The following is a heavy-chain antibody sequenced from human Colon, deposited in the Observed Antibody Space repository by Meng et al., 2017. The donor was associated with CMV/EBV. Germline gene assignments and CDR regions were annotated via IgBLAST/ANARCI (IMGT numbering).Heavy chain of an antibody. CDR1: GFSFSHYW. CDR2: INSDGSLT. Sequence: GGSLRLSCAASGFSFSHYWMHWVRQIPGKGLVWVARINSDGSLTHYADSGKGRFTISRDNAKNTLYLQVNSLRVEDTAVYFCATSMRGTRYGMDVWGQGTTVTVSS. J-gene: IGHJ6*02. CDR3: ATSMRGTRYGMDV. D-gene: IGHD2-2*01. V-gene: IGHV3-74*01.